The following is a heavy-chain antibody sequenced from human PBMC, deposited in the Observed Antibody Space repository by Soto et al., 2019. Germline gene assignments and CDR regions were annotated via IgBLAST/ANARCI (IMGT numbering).Heavy chain of an antibody. CDR3: ARRLLGGKLPSYNWFVP. Sequence: QVPLVQSGAEVKKPGSSVKVSCKASGGTLRSYSISWVRQAPGQGLEWMGGIIPIFGTANYAQKFQGRGTIIADESTSTAYMELTNLKSEDTAVYYCARRLLGGKLPSYNWFVPWGQGTLVTVSS. CDR2: IIPIFGTA. D-gene: IGHD3-16*02. CDR1: GGTLRSYS. J-gene: IGHJ5*02. V-gene: IGHV1-69*01.